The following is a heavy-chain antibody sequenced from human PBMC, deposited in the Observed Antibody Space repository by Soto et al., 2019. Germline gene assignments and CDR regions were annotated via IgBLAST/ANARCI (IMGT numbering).Heavy chain of an antibody. CDR3: ARRYGSAFDF. CDR1: GGSISSYY. J-gene: IGHJ3*01. Sequence: SETLSLTCTVSGGSISSYYWSWIRQPPGKGLEWIGYIYYSGSTNYNPSLKSRVTISVDTSKNQFSLKLSSVTAADTAVYYCARRYGSAFDFWGQGAMVTVSS. CDR2: IYYSGST. D-gene: IGHD3-10*01. V-gene: IGHV4-59*01.